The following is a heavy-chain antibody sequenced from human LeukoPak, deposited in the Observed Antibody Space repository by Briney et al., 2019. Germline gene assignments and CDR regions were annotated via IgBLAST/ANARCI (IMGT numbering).Heavy chain of an antibody. CDR3: ARDRWGYYDSSGYYYDFFGMDV. Sequence: SETLSLTCTVSGGSISSRSYYWGWIRQPPGKGLEWIGNVHSSGSIYYNPSLKSRVTISVDTSNNQFSLKLSSVTAADTAVYYCARDRWGYYDSSGYYYDFFGMDVWGQGTTVTVSS. V-gene: IGHV4-39*07. D-gene: IGHD3-22*01. J-gene: IGHJ6*02. CDR1: GGSISSRSYY. CDR2: VHSSGSI.